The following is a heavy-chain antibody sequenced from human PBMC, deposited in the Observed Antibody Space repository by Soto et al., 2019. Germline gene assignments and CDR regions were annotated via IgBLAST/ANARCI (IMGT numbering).Heavy chain of an antibody. J-gene: IGHJ5*02. D-gene: IGHD2-2*01. Sequence: PSETLSLTCTVSGGSISSYYWSWIRQPPGKGLEWIGYINHSGSTNYNPSLKSRVTISVDTSKNQFSLKLSSVTAADTAVYYCAVVVVPAAKMGWFDPWGQGTLVTVSS. V-gene: IGHV4-59*04. CDR1: GGSISSYY. CDR3: AVVVVPAAKMGWFDP. CDR2: INHSGST.